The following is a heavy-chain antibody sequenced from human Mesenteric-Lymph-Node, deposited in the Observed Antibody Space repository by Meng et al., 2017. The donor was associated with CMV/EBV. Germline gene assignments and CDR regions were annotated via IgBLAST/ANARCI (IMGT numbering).Heavy chain of an antibody. V-gene: IGHV4-59*01. D-gene: IGHD3-3*01. J-gene: IGHJ6*02. CDR3: ARDPTVNDFWSGYYKPPNGMDV. CDR1: GGSISSYY. Sequence: SETLSLTCTVSGGSISSYYWSWIRQPPGKGLEWIGYIYYSGSTNYNPSLKSRVTISLDTPKNQFSLKLSSVTAADTAVYYCARDPTVNDFWSGYYKPPNGMDVWGQGTTVTVSS. CDR2: IYYSGST.